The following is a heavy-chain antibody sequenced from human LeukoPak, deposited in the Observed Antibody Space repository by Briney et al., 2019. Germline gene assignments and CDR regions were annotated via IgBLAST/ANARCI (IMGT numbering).Heavy chain of an antibody. J-gene: IGHJ3*02. Sequence: SETLSLTCAVYGGSFSGYYWSWIRQPPGKGLEWIGEINHSGSTNYNPSLKSRVTISVDTSKNQFSLKLSSVIAADTAVYYCATGRGRAFDIWGQGTMVTVSS. V-gene: IGHV4-34*01. CDR1: GGSFSGYY. CDR3: ATGRGRAFDI. CDR2: INHSGST. D-gene: IGHD3-16*01.